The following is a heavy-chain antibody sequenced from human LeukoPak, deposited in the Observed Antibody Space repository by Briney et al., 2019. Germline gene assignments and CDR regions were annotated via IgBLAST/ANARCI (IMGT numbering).Heavy chain of an antibody. CDR1: GFTFSSYA. CDR2: ISGSGGST. V-gene: IGHV3-23*01. CDR3: AKARITMIVVVIPPYFDY. Sequence: PGGSLSLSCAASGFTFSSYAMSWVRQAPGKGLEWVSAISGSGGSTYYADSVKGRFTISRDNSKNTLYLQMNSLRAEDTAVYYCAKARITMIVVVIPPYFDYWGQGTLVTVSS. J-gene: IGHJ4*02. D-gene: IGHD3-22*01.